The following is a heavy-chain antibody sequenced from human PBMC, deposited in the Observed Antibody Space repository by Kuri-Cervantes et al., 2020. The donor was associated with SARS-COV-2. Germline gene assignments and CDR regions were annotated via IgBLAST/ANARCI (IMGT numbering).Heavy chain of an antibody. V-gene: IGHV1-69*05. Sequence: SVKVSCKSSGGTFSNHAISWVRQAPGQGLEWMGWILPILDAANYAQKFQGRVTMTTDTPRTTAFMELRSLRSDDTAVYYCARVKAVVGATELRHDRLGLDYWGQGTLVTVSS. J-gene: IGHJ4*02. CDR2: ILPILDAA. D-gene: IGHD1-26*01. CDR1: GGTFSNHA. CDR3: ARVKAVVGATELRHDRLGLDY.